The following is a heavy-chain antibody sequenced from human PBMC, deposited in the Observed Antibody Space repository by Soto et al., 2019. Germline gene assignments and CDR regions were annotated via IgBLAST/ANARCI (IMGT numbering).Heavy chain of an antibody. J-gene: IGHJ4*02. V-gene: IGHV3-23*01. CDR3: AKLTVVPGASSNFDY. D-gene: IGHD2-2*01. CDR2: VSGSGGST. Sequence: SLRLSCAASGFIFSSYAMSWVRQSPGKGLEWVSTVSGSGGSTYYADSVKGRFTISRDNSQNTLYLQMNSLRADDTAVYYCAKLTVVPGASSNFDYWGQGTLVTVSS. CDR1: GFIFSSYA.